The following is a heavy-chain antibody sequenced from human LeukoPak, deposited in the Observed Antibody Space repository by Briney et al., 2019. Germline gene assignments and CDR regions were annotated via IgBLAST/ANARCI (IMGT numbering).Heavy chain of an antibody. CDR2: MNPNSGNT. Sequence: ASVKVSCKASGYTFTSYDINWVRQATGQGLEWMGWMNPNSGNTGYAQKFQGRVTMTRNTSISTAYMELSSLRSEDTAMYYCAIPMVRVTYHFDYWGQGTLVTVSS. CDR3: AIPMVRVTYHFDY. CDR1: GYTFTSYD. J-gene: IGHJ4*02. V-gene: IGHV1-8*01. D-gene: IGHD3-10*01.